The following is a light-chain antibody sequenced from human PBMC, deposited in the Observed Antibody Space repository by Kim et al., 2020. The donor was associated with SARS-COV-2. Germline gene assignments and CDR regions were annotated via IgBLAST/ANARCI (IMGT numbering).Light chain of an antibody. CDR1: RSNVGANS. Sequence: QTVTISCSGSRSNVGANSVTWYQQLPGTAPKLLIYNDNQRPSGVPDRFSGSKSGTSASLAISGLQSDDEADYYCAAWDDSLSGLWVFGGGTQLTVL. CDR3: AAWDDSLSGLWV. V-gene: IGLV1-44*01. CDR2: NDN. J-gene: IGLJ3*02.